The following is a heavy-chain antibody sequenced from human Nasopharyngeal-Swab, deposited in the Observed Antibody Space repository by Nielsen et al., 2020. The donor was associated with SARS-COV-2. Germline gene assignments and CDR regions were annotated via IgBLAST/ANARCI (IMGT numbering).Heavy chain of an antibody. CDR2: IKQDGSEK. J-gene: IGHJ5*02. Sequence: WIRQPPGKGLEWVANIKQDGSEKYYVDSVKGRFTISRDNAKNSLYLQMNSLRAEDTAVYYCARVLAPAARHGNWFDPWGQGTLVTVSS. V-gene: IGHV3-7*01. D-gene: IGHD2-2*01. CDR3: ARVLAPAARHGNWFDP.